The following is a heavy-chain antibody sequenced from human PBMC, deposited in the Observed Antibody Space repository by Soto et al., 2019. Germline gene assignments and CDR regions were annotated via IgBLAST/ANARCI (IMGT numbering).Heavy chain of an antibody. CDR1: GYTFSNFG. D-gene: IGHD6-19*01. V-gene: IGHV1-18*01. J-gene: IGHJ4*02. Sequence: QVQLVQSGGEVKKPGASVKVSCKASGYTFSNFGLSWVRQAPGQGLELMGWISPYTGNTNYAQKPQGRPTMTTDTAPRTAYMELRSLRSDDTAVYYCARDRLGVSVTGGGLDSWGQGTLFTVSS. CDR2: ISPYTGNT. CDR3: ARDRLGVSVTGGGLDS.